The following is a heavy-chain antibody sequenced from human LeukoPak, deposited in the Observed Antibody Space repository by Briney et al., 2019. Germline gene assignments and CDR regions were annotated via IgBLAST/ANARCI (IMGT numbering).Heavy chain of an antibody. CDR1: GFTFDDYG. V-gene: IGHV3-20*04. CDR2: INWNGGST. Sequence: PGGSLRLSCAASGFTFDDYGMSWVRQAPGKGLEWVSGINWNGGSTSYADSVKGRFTISRDNAKNSLYLQMNSLRAEDTALYYCARVTGYYDSTTDAFDIWGQGTMVTVSS. CDR3: ARVTGYYDSTTDAFDI. D-gene: IGHD3-22*01. J-gene: IGHJ3*02.